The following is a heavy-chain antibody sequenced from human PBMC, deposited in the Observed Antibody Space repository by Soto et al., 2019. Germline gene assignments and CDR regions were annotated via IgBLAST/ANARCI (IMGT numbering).Heavy chain of an antibody. CDR3: AGERAARL. V-gene: IGHV3-7*01. CDR1: GFTFSSYW. J-gene: IGHJ6*04. CDR2: IKQDGSEE. Sequence: EVQLVESGGGLVQPGGSLRLSCAASGFTFSSYWMSWFRQAPGKGLEWVANIKQDGSEENYVDSVKGRLTISRDNAKNALYLQMNSLRVEDAAVYYCAGERAARLWGNGTTVTVSS. D-gene: IGHD6-6*01.